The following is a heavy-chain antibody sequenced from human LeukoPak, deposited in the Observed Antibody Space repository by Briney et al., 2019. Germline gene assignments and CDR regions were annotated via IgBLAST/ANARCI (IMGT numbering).Heavy chain of an antibody. Sequence: SETLSLTCTVSGDSISSSSYYWGWIRQPPGKGLEWIGSIYYSGSTYYDPSLKSRVTISVDTSKNKFSLKLSSVTAADTAVYYCARIVVVPAAPMGNAFDIWGQGTMVTVSS. CDR1: GDSISSSSYY. CDR2: IYYSGST. D-gene: IGHD2-2*01. V-gene: IGHV4-39*07. J-gene: IGHJ3*02. CDR3: ARIVVVPAAPMGNAFDI.